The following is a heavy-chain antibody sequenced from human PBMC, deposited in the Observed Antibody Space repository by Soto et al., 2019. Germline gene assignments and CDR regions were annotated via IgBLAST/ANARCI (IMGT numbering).Heavy chain of an antibody. D-gene: IGHD3-10*01. CDR2: MNPDGSNI. V-gene: IGHV3-7*01. Sequence: GSLRLSCAASAFTYSTSWMAWVRQAPGKGLEWVANMNPDGSNIYYMDFVRGRFTISRDNAKNSLYLQMNSLRVEDTAVYYCARDPGFGAIDYWGLGTLVTVSS. CDR3: ARDPGFGAIDY. J-gene: IGHJ4*02. CDR1: AFTYSTSW.